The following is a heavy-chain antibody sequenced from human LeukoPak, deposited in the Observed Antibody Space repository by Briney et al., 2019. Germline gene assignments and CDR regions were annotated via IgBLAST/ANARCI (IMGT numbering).Heavy chain of an antibody. D-gene: IGHD1-1*01. CDR3: AREGKNWYGYWHY. CDR1: GGSIRSADYY. Sequence: SQTLSLTCTVSGGSIRSADYYWSWIRQPPGKGLEWIGYIYYSGSTNYNPSLQSRVTISVDTSKSQFSLKLRSVTAADTAVYYCAREGKNWYGYWHYWGQGTLVTVSS. CDR2: IYYSGST. J-gene: IGHJ4*02. V-gene: IGHV4-61*08.